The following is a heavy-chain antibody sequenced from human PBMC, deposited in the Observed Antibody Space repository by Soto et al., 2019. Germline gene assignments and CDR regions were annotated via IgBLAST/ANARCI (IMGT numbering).Heavy chain of an antibody. Sequence: SGPTLVNPTQTLTLTCTFSGFSLSTSGMCVSWIRQPPGKALEWLARIDWDDDKYYSTSLKTRLTISKDTSKNQVVLTMTNMDPVDTATYYCARIFSSDIFPRRYYYYMDVWGKGTTVAVSS. V-gene: IGHV2-70*11. J-gene: IGHJ6*03. CDR1: GFSLSTSGMC. D-gene: IGHD3-9*01. CDR3: ARIFSSDIFPRRYYYYMDV. CDR2: IDWDDDK.